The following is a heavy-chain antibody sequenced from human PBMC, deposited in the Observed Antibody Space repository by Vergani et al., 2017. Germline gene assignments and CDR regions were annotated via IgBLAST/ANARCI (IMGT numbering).Heavy chain of an antibody. J-gene: IGHJ5*02. Sequence: QVRLQESGPGLVKPSQTLSLTCTVSGGSFSTGGQSWTWLRQSAGKGLEWIGRIYTSGATNYNPSLRSRAIMSVDASKKQFSLKLTSVTAADTAVYYCGGVADFYGLGSRLLDLWGQGILVTVSS. CDR3: GGVADFYGLGSRLLDL. D-gene: IGHD3-10*01. CDR2: IYTSGAT. V-gene: IGHV4-61*02. CDR1: GGSFSTGGQS.